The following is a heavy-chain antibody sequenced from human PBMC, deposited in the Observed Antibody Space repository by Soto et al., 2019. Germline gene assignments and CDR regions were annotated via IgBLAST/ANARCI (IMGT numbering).Heavy chain of an antibody. Sequence: ASVKVSCKASGYTFNNYDIHWVRQAPGHGLEWMGWMNPNSGNTGYAQNFRGRVTMTQNTAIGTAYMELSSLRSDDTATYYCTRAYGAETFDVWGQGTRVTV. V-gene: IGHV1-8*02. J-gene: IGHJ5*02. CDR3: TRAYGAETFDV. CDR2: MNPNSGNT. D-gene: IGHD3-10*01. CDR1: GYTFNNYD.